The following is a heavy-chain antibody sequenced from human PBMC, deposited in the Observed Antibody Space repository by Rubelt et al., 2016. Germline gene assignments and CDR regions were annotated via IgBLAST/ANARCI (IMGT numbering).Heavy chain of an antibody. V-gene: IGHV3-30*04. CDR1: GFTFSSYA. D-gene: IGHD5-24*01. Sequence: VQLLESGGGLVQPGGSLRLSCAASGFTFSSYAMNWVRQAPGKGLEWAAVISYDGNNKYYADSVQGRFTISRDNSKNTLYLQMNSLRGEDKAVYYCARDESAMATAYLDYWGQGTLVTVSS. J-gene: IGHJ4*02. CDR3: ARDESAMATAYLDY. CDR2: ISYDGNNK.